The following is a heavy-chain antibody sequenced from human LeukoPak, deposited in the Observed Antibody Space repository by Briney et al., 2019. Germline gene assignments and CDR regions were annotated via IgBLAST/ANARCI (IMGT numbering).Heavy chain of an antibody. CDR1: GSTLKPYG. CDR3: AKDFTPWAGLPRGSLDS. Sequence: GGSLRLSCEASGSTLKPYGMHWARQAPGKGLEWVAVISYDGSFVNYADSVKGRFCIYRDNSKNTLYLQMNSLRDEDTAVYYCAKDFTPWAGLPRGSLDSWGQGTLVTVSS. V-gene: IGHV3-30*18. D-gene: IGHD1-14*01. CDR2: ISYDGSFV. J-gene: IGHJ4*02.